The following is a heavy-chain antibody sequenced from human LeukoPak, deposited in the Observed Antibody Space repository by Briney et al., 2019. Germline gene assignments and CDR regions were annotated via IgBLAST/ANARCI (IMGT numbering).Heavy chain of an antibody. D-gene: IGHD6-25*01. Sequence: SETLSLTCTVSGGSISSYYWSWIRQPPGKGLEWIGYIYYSGSTNYNPSLKSRVTISVDTSKNQFSLKLSSVTAADTAVYYCARAMIPIAAAGENWFDPWGQGTLVTVSS. CDR1: GGSISSYY. V-gene: IGHV4-59*01. CDR3: ARAMIPIAAAGENWFDP. J-gene: IGHJ5*02. CDR2: IYYSGST.